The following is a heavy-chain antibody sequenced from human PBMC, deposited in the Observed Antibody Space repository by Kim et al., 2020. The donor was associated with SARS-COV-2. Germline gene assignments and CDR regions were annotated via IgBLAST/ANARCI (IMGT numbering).Heavy chain of an antibody. Sequence: GGSLRLSCAASGFTVSSNYMSWVRQAPGKGLEWVSVIYSGGSTYYADSVKGRFTISRANSKNTLYLQMHSLRAEDTAVYSYARDSEPYCSSTSCYYYYYMEVWGKGTQVTVSS. CDR1: GFTVSSNY. CDR2: IYSGGST. J-gene: IGHJ6*03. D-gene: IGHD2-2*01. V-gene: IGHV3-66*01. CDR3: ARDSEPYCSSTSCYYYYYMEV.